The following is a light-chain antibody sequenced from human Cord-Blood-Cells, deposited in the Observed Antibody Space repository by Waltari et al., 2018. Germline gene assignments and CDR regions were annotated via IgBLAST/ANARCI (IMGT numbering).Light chain of an antibody. Sequence: SYVLTQPPSVSVATGKTARITCRGNNLGSNSVHCYQQKPGQAHVLVVYDDSDRRSGITERFSGSNSGNTATLTISRVEAGDEADYYCQVWDSSSDHPVVFGGGTKLTVL. CDR3: QVWDSSSDHPVV. CDR1: NLGSNS. CDR2: DDS. V-gene: IGLV3-21*03. J-gene: IGLJ2*01.